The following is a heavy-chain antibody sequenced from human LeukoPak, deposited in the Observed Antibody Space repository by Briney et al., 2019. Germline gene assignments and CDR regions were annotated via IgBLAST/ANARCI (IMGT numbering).Heavy chain of an antibody. CDR3: ARTDYYDKSIDY. V-gene: IGHV3-21*01. CDR1: GFTFSSYS. Sequence: MAGGSLGLSCAASGFTFSSYSMNWVRQAPGKGLEWVSSISTGSSFIYYADSVKGRFTISRDIAKNSLYLQMNSLRAEDTAVYYCARTDYYDKSIDYWGQGTLVTVSS. CDR2: ISTGSSFI. J-gene: IGHJ4*02. D-gene: IGHD3-22*01.